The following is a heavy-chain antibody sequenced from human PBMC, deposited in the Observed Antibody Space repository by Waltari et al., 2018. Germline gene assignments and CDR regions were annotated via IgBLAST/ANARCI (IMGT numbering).Heavy chain of an antibody. CDR3: ASLIAAAYNVDY. J-gene: IGHJ4*02. CDR2: IYYSGST. Sequence: QLQLQESGPGLVKPSETLSLTCTVSGGSISSSSYYWGWIRQPPGKGLEWIGSIYYSGSTYYNPSRKSRVTISVETSKNQFSLKLSSVTAADTAVYYCASLIAAAYNVDYWGQGTLVTVSS. D-gene: IGHD6-13*01. CDR1: GGSISSSSYY. V-gene: IGHV4-39*01.